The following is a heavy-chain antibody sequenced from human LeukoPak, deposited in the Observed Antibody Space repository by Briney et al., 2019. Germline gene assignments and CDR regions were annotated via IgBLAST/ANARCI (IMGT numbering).Heavy chain of an antibody. CDR1: GGTFISYA. D-gene: IGHD6-13*01. V-gene: IGHV1-69*05. Sequence: ASVKVSCKASGGTFISYAISWLRQAPGQGLEWMGGIIPIFGTANYAQKFQGRVTITTDESTSTAYMELSSLRSEDTAVYYCARDGGRYSSSWYYFDYWGQGTLVTVSS. CDR3: ARDGGRYSSSWYYFDY. J-gene: IGHJ4*02. CDR2: IIPIFGTA.